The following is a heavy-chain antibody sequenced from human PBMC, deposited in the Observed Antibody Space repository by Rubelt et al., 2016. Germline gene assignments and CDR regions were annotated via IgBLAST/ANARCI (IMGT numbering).Heavy chain of an antibody. CDR3: ARISRNGYYFDY. J-gene: IGHJ4*02. Sequence: QVTLRESGPALVKPTQTLTLTCTFSGFSLRTSGMCVSWIRQPPGKALEWLARIDWDDDKYYSTSLKTRLTISKDTSKNQVVLTMTNTDPVDTVTYYCARISRNGYYFDYWGQGTLVTVSS. D-gene: IGHD1-1*01. CDR1: GFSLRTSGMC. V-gene: IGHV2-70*15. CDR2: IDWDDDK.